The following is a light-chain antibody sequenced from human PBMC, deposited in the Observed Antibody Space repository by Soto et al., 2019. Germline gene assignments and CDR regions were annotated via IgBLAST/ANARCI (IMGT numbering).Light chain of an antibody. V-gene: IGLV2-14*01. CDR2: EVS. CDR1: SSDVGGYNY. Sequence: QSALTQPASVSGSPGQSITISCTGTSSDVGGYNYVSWYQQHADKAPKLMIYEVSNRPSGVSNRFSGSKSANTSSLTISGLQAEDEADYYCSSYSSSSTPYVFGSGTKVTVL. CDR3: SSYSSSSTPYV. J-gene: IGLJ1*01.